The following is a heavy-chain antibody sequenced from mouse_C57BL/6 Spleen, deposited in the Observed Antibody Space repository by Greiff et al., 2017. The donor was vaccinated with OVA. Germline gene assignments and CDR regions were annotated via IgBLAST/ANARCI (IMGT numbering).Heavy chain of an antibody. CDR2: IYPGSGST. D-gene: IGHD2-2*01. Sequence: QVHVKQPGAELVKPGASVKMSCKASGYTFTSYWITWVKQRPGQGLEWIGDIYPGSGSTNYNEKFKSKATLTVDTSSSTAYMQLSSLTSEDSAVYYCARLAMVTTIDYWGQGTTLTVSS. CDR3: ARLAMVTTIDY. CDR1: GYTFTSYW. V-gene: IGHV1-55*01. J-gene: IGHJ2*01.